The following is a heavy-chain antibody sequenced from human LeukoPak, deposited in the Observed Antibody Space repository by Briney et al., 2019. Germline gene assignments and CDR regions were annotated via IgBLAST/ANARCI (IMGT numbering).Heavy chain of an antibody. CDR1: GFTFSSYG. CDR2: ISYDGSNK. CDR3: ARVRYSSSSPHYYFYYYMDV. D-gene: IGHD6-6*01. J-gene: IGHJ6*03. V-gene: IGHV3-30*03. Sequence: GRSLRLSCAASGFTFSSYGMHWVRQAPGKGLEWVAVISYDGSNKYYADSVKGRFTISRDNSKNTLYLQMNSLRAEDTAVYYCARVRYSSSSPHYYFYYYMDVWGKGTTVTVSS.